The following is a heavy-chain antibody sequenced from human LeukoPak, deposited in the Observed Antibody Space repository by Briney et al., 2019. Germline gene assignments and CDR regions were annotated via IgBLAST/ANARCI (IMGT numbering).Heavy chain of an antibody. CDR1: GGSFGDYH. CDR2: INQRGVT. J-gene: IGHJ4*02. Sequence: ASETLSLTCALYGGSFGDYHWSWIRQPPGKGLEWIGEINQRGVTTYNPSLKSRATLSVDTSKRQFSLRLPSVTAADTAVYYCGSLQQIRGLTVFDYWGQGALVTVSS. D-gene: IGHD3-10*01. V-gene: IGHV4-34*01. CDR3: GSLQQIRGLTVFDY.